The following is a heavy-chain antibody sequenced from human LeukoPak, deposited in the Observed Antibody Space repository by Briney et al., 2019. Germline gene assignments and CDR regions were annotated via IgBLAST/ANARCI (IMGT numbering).Heavy chain of an antibody. Sequence: PGASVKVSCKASGYTFTSYYMHWVRQAPGQGLEWMGIINPSGGSTSYAQKFQGRVTMTRDTSTSTAYMELRSLRSDDTAVYYCARDGGAQWEPPHFDYWGQGTLVTVSS. D-gene: IGHD1-26*01. CDR2: INPSGGST. J-gene: IGHJ4*02. CDR1: GYTFTSYY. V-gene: IGHV1-46*01. CDR3: ARDGGAQWEPPHFDY.